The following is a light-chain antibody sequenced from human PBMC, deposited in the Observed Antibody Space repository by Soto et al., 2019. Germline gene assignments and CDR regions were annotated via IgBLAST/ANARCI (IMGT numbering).Light chain of an antibody. Sequence: EIVMTQSPVTRSVSPGERATRSCRASQSINSNLAWYQQKPGQAPSLLIYGAFTRATGIPARFSGTGSGTEFTLTISSLQSEDLALYYCQQYNDWPLTFGQGTKVDIK. CDR3: QQYNDWPLT. CDR2: GAF. CDR1: QSINSN. J-gene: IGKJ1*01. V-gene: IGKV3-15*01.